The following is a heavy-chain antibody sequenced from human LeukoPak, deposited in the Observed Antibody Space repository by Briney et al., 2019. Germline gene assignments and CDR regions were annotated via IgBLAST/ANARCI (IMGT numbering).Heavy chain of an antibody. V-gene: IGHV1-46*01. D-gene: IGHD2-8*01. CDR1: GYTFTSYG. J-gene: IGHJ6*02. Sequence: ASVKVSCKASGYTFTSYGISWVRQAPGQGLEWMGIINPSGGSTSYAQKFQGRVIMTRDTSTSTVYMELSSLRSEDTAAYYCARWGGVGMDVWGQGTTLIVSS. CDR3: ARWGGVGMDV. CDR2: INPSGGST.